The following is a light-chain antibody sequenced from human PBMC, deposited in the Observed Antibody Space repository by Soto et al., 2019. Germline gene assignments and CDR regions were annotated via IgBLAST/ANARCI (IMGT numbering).Light chain of an antibody. CDR1: QSISSW. CDR2: KAS. J-gene: IGKJ2*03. CDR3: QQYNSYSYS. V-gene: IGKV1-5*03. Sequence: DIQMTQSPSTLSASVGDRVTITCRASQSISSWLAWYQQKPGKAPKLLIYKASSLESGVPSRFSGSGSGTEVTLSISSVQPDDFATYYCQQYNSYSYSFGQGTKLEIK.